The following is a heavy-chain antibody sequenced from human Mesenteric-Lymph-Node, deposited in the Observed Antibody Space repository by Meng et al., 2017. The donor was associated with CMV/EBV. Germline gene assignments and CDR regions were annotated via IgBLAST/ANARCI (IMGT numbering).Heavy chain of an antibody. CDR3: ARTYCSSTSCYFFNFDY. Sequence: ISSGDYYWSWIRQPPGKGLEWIGYIYYSGSTYYNPSLKSRVTISVDTSKNQFSLKLSSVTAADTAVYYCARTYCSSTSCYFFNFDYWGQGTLVTVSS. CDR2: IYYSGST. J-gene: IGHJ4*02. CDR1: ISSGDYY. D-gene: IGHD2-2*01. V-gene: IGHV4-30-4*08.